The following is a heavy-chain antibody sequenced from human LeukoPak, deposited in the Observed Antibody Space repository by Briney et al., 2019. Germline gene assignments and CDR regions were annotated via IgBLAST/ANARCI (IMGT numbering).Heavy chain of an antibody. D-gene: IGHD4-23*01. CDR2: IDPSDSYT. CDR3: ARDQSGGSTFWYFDL. Sequence: GGSLRISCKGSAYDFANYWISWVRQMPGKGLEWMGRIDPSDSYTDYSPSFQGHVTLSVGKSNNTAYLQWSGLKASDTATYYCARDQSGGSTFWYFDLWGRGTLVTVSS. V-gene: IGHV5-10-1*01. J-gene: IGHJ2*01. CDR1: AYDFANYW.